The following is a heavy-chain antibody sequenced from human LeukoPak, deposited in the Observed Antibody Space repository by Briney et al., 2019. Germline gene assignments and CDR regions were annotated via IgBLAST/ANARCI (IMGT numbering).Heavy chain of an antibody. CDR1: GGSINNGGYY. Sequence: SQTLSLTCTVSGGSINNGGYYWSWIRQHPGKGLEWIGYIYHSGSTYYNPSLKSRVTISVDTSKNQFSLKLSSVTAADTAVYYCARVGSSSWSATSYFDYWGQGTLVTVSS. CDR3: ARVGSSSWSATSYFDY. CDR2: IYHSGST. V-gene: IGHV4-30-4*01. J-gene: IGHJ4*02. D-gene: IGHD6-13*01.